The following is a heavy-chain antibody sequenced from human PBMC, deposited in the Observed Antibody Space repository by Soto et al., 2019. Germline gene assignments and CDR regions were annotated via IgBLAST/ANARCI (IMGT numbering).Heavy chain of an antibody. V-gene: IGHV3-30*18. J-gene: IGHJ4*02. CDR1: GFTFSSYG. D-gene: IGHD2-21*02. Sequence: SLRLSCAASGFTFSSYGMHWVRQAPGKGLEWVAVISYDGSNKYYADSVKGRFTISRDNSKNTLYLQMNSLRAEDTAVYYCAKDLAYCGGDCYTFDYWGQGTLVTVSS. CDR2: ISYDGSNK. CDR3: AKDLAYCGGDCYTFDY.